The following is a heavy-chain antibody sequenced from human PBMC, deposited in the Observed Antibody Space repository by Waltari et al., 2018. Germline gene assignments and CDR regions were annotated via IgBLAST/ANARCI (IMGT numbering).Heavy chain of an antibody. D-gene: IGHD2-2*01. J-gene: IGHJ4*02. CDR2: ISDYDGRT. V-gene: IGHV1-18*04. CDR1: GYTFTSHG. CDR3: ARHLISYCSTTNCYEGGFDY. Sequence: QVQVVQSGAEVKKPGASVRVSCKASGYTFTSHGLTWVRQAPGQGLEWMAWISDYDGRTNYAQRCQGRVTMTTDTSTSTAYMELRSLRSDDTAVYYCARHLISYCSTTNCYEGGFDYWGQGTLVTVSS.